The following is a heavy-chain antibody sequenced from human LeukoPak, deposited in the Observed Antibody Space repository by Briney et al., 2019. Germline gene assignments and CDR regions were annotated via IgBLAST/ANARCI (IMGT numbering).Heavy chain of an antibody. CDR1: GGSISSGNYY. Sequence: SETLSLTCTVSGGSISSGNYYWSWIRQPAGKGLEWIGRTTIRGSTNYNPSLKSRVTISVDTSKNQFSLKLSSVTAADTAVYYCARDPGGYCSSTSCYAASGDAFDIWGQGTMVTVSS. J-gene: IGHJ3*02. D-gene: IGHD2-2*01. V-gene: IGHV4-61*02. CDR2: TTIRGST. CDR3: ARDPGGYCSSTSCYAASGDAFDI.